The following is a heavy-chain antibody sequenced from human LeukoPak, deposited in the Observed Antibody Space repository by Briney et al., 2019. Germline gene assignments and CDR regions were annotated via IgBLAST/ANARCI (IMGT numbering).Heavy chain of an antibody. CDR3: ATATYFASHY. CDR1: VYTFTTYW. D-gene: IGHD3-10*01. CDR2: IWPGDFNT. Sequence: GESLKISFQGSVYTFTTYWIGWVRQMPGRGLEWMGIIWPGDFNTTYSPSFQGQVTISVDKSINTAYLQWRSLQASDTAIYYCATATYFASHYWGQGTRVTVSS. J-gene: IGHJ4*02. V-gene: IGHV5-51*01.